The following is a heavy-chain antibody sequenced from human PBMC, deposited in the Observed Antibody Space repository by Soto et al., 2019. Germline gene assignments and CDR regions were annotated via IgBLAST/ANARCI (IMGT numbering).Heavy chain of an antibody. CDR2: ISGIGGST. V-gene: IGHV3-23*01. CDR3: ARGSSGYISSWYYFDY. J-gene: IGHJ4*02. CDR1: GFTFTDYA. D-gene: IGHD6-13*01. Sequence: GVLRLSCAASGFTFTDYALSWVRQAPGKGLEWVATISGIGGSTYLADSVKGRLSISRDNSKNTVSLLMNSLRAEDTAVYFCARGSSGYISSWYYFDYWGRGTLVTVSS.